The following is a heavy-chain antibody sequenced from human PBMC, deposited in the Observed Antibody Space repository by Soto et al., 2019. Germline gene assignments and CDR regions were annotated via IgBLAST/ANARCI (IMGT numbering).Heavy chain of an antibody. CDR1: GFTFSSYG. D-gene: IGHD3-10*01. Sequence: GRSLRLSCAAPGFTFSSYGMHWVRQAPGKGLEWVAVIPYDGSNNYYADSVKGRFTISRDNSKNTLYLQMNSLRAEDTAVYYCARDLGDSSGWFGPWGLGTLVTV. V-gene: IGHV3-30-3*01. CDR2: IPYDGSNN. J-gene: IGHJ5*02. CDR3: ARDLGDSSGWFGP.